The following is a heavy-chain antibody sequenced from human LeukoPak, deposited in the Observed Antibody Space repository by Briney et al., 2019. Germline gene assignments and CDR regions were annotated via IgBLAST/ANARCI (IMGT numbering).Heavy chain of an antibody. Sequence: PGGSLRLSCAASGFTFSSYWMSWVRQAPGKGLEWVANIKQDGSEKYYVDSVKGRFTISRDNAKNSLYLQMNSLRAEDTAVYYCARPEYSSSWRLRSAEYFQHWGQGTLVTVSS. CDR2: IKQDGSEK. CDR3: ARPEYSSSWRLRSAEYFQH. CDR1: GFTFSSYW. D-gene: IGHD6-13*01. V-gene: IGHV3-7*01. J-gene: IGHJ1*01.